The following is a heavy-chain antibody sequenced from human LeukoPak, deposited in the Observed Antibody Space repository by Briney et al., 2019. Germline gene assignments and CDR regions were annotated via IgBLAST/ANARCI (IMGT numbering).Heavy chain of an antibody. CDR3: ARDYYGSGSYYFPFDY. J-gene: IGHJ4*02. V-gene: IGHV4-59*12. CDR1: GGSISSYY. Sequence: SETLSLTCTVSGGSISSYYWSWIRQPPGKGLEWIGYIYYGGSTNYNPSLKSRVTISVDTSKNQFSLKLSSVTAADTAVYYCARDYYGSGSYYFPFDYWGQGTLVTVSS. CDR2: IYYGGST. D-gene: IGHD3-10*01.